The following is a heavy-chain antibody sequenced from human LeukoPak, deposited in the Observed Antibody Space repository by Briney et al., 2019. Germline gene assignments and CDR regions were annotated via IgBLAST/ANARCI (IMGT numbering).Heavy chain of an antibody. CDR1: GFTFSSYS. J-gene: IGHJ3*02. Sequence: LSGGSLRLSCAASGFTFSSYSMNWVRQAPGKGLEWVSYISSSSTIYYADSVKGRFTISRDNAKNSLYLQMNSLRAEDTAVYYCARRYFDIWGQGTMVTVSS. CDR2: ISSSSTI. V-gene: IGHV3-48*01. CDR3: ARRYFDI.